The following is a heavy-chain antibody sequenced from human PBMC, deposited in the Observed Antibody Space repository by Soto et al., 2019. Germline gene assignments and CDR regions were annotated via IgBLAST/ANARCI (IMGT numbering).Heavy chain of an antibody. CDR1: GFTLSDYY. Sequence: PGGSLRLSCAASGFTLSDYYMTWIRQAPGKGLEWVSDISISGTTIHYADSVKGRFTISRDNAKNSLYLQMNSLRAEDTAVYYCAREDDYGDYLPFDYWGQGTLVTVSS. D-gene: IGHD4-17*01. CDR3: AREDDYGDYLPFDY. CDR2: ISISGTTI. V-gene: IGHV3-11*04. J-gene: IGHJ4*02.